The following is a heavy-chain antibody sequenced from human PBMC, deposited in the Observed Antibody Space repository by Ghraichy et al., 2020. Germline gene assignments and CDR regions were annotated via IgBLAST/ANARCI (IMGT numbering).Heavy chain of an antibody. Sequence: SQTLSLTCAISGDSISSNSAAWSWIRQSPSRGLEWLGRTYYRSKWYSDYAVSVKSRITISPDTSKNQFSLHLNSVTPDDTALYYCARDTEVTDTFDCWGQGTLVTVSS. V-gene: IGHV6-1*01. CDR1: GDSISSNSAA. D-gene: IGHD2-21*02. CDR2: TYYRSKWYS. J-gene: IGHJ4*02. CDR3: ARDTEVTDTFDC.